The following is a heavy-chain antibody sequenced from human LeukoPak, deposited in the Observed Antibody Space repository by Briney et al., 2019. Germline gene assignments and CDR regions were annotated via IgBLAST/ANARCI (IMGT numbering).Heavy chain of an antibody. J-gene: IGHJ4*02. V-gene: IGHV3-21*01. CDR2: ISSSSSYI. Sequence: GGSLRLSCAASGFTFSSYSMTWVRQAPGKGLEWVSSISSSSSYIYYADSVKGRFTISRDNAKNSLYLQMNSLRAEDTAVYYCARRRAGSGYAFDYWGQGTLVTVSS. CDR1: GFTFSSYS. D-gene: IGHD3-3*01. CDR3: ARRRAGSGYAFDY.